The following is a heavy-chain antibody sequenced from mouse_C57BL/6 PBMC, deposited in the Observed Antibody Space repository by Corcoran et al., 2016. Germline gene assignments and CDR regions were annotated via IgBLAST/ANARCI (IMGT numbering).Heavy chain of an antibody. Sequence: QIQLVQSGPELKKPGETVKISCMASGYTFTTSGMSWVKQAPGKGLKWMGWINTYSGVPTYADDFKGRFAFSLETSASTAYLQINNLKNEDTATYFCAPYYYGSRNYFDYWGQGTTLTVSS. D-gene: IGHD1-1*01. CDR3: APYYYGSRNYFDY. CDR1: GYTFTTSG. J-gene: IGHJ2*01. V-gene: IGHV9-3*01. CDR2: INTYSGVP.